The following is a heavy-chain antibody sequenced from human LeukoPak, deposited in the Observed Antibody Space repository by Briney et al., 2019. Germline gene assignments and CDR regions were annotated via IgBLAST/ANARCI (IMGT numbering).Heavy chain of an antibody. CDR3: ARAPGDYCSGGSCFLNGY. D-gene: IGHD2-15*01. Sequence: ASVTVSCTASGYTFTGYYIHWVRQAPAQGLEWMGWINPNSGGTNYAQKFQGRVTMTTDTAITTAYMELSRLSSDHAAVYYCARAPGDYCSGGSCFLNGYWGQGTLVTVSS. J-gene: IGHJ4*02. CDR2: INPNSGGT. CDR1: GYTFTGYY. V-gene: IGHV1-2*02.